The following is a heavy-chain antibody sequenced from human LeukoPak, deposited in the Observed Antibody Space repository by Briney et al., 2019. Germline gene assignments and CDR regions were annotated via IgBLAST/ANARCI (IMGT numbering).Heavy chain of an antibody. CDR1: GFTFSSYG. J-gene: IGHJ4*02. CDR3: AKRYTTGQFGNQLDY. V-gene: IGHV3-30*02. Sequence: GGSLRLSCAASGFTFSSYGMHWVRQAPGEGLEGVAYIYSDAITTNYADSVKGRFTVSRDNSKNTLYLQMNSLRAEDTAVYYCAKRYTTGQFGNQLDYWGQGTLVTVSS. D-gene: IGHD4-11*01. CDR2: IYSDAITT.